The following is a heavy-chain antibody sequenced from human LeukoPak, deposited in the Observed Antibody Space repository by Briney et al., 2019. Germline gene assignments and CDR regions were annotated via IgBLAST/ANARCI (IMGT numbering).Heavy chain of an antibody. D-gene: IGHD6-13*01. CDR3: ARVAASGTALDAFDR. CDR1: GYSISSGYY. J-gene: IGHJ3*02. V-gene: IGHV4-38-2*01. Sequence: SETLSLTCAVSGYSISSGYYWGWIRQPPGKGLEWIGSMYHSGSTYFNPSLKSRVTISVDTSKNQFPLTLSSVTAADTAVYFCARVAASGTALDAFDRWGQGTMVTVSS. CDR2: MYHSGST.